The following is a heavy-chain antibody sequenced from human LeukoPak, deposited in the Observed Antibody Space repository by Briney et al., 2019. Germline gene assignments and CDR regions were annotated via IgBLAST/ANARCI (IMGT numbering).Heavy chain of an antibody. D-gene: IGHD3-10*01. CDR1: GGSFSGYY. CDR3: AGVWFGELAPDYYYYGMDV. J-gene: IGHJ6*02. V-gene: IGHV4-34*01. CDR2: INHSGST. Sequence: SETLSLTCAVYGGSFSGYYWSWLRQPPGKGLEWIGEINHSGSTNYNPSLKSRVTISVDTSKNQFSLKLSSVTAADTAVYYCAGVWFGELAPDYYYYGMDVWGQGTTVTVSS.